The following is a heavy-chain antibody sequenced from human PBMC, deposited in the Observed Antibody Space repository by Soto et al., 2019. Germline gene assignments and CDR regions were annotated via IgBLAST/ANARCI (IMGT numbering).Heavy chain of an antibody. D-gene: IGHD2-15*01. CDR2: ISYDGNNK. Sequence: QVQLVESGGGVVQPGRSMRLSCAASGFTFINYAMYWVRQAPGKGLEWVAAISYDGNNKYYADSVKGRFTISRDNSKNTLYLLMNSLRAEDTAVYYCARAGCDGGTCYTLVGLRYGMDVWGQGTTVTVS. CDR1: GFTFINYA. CDR3: ARAGCDGGTCYTLVGLRYGMDV. V-gene: IGHV3-30-3*01. J-gene: IGHJ6*02.